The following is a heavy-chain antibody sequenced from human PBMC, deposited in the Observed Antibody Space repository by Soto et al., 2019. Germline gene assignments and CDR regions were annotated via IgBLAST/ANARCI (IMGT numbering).Heavy chain of an antibody. J-gene: IGHJ4*02. CDR2: INLNNGVT. CDR1: GYSFTGYY. V-gene: IGHV1-2*02. D-gene: IGHD5-12*01. CDR3: VRQKGEGYNYSSDY. Sequence: ASVKVSCKASGYSFTGYYMHWVRQAPGQGLEWMGWINLNNGVTLYAEKFQGRVTMTRDTSISTAYMEPTRRRSDDTTEDYCVRQKGEGYNYSSDYWGQGTLVTVSS.